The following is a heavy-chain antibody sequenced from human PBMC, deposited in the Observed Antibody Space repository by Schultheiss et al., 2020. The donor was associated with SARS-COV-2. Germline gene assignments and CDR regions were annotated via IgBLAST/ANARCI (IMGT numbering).Heavy chain of an antibody. CDR3: ARDGGSGQFDY. V-gene: IGHV3-74*01. CDR2: INSDGSST. J-gene: IGHJ4*02. D-gene: IGHD6-19*01. Sequence: GGSLRLSCAASGFTFSSYAMSWVRQAPGKGLEWVSRINSDGSSTSYADSVKGRFTISRDNAKNSLYLQMNSLRAEDTAVYYCARDGGSGQFDYWGQGTLVTVSS. CDR1: GFTFSSYA.